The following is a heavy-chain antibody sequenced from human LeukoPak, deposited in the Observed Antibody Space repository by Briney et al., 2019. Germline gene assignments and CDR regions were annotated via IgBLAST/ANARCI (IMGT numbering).Heavy chain of an antibody. J-gene: IGHJ4*02. V-gene: IGHV4-59*01. D-gene: IGHD3-9*01. Sequence: SETLSLTCAVYGGSFSGYYWSWIRQPPGKGLEWIGYIYYSGSTNYNPSLKSRVTISVDTSKNQFSLKLSSVSAADTAVYYCARGEDILTGYSDMPFDYWGQGTLVTVSS. CDR1: GGSFSGYY. CDR2: IYYSGST. CDR3: ARGEDILTGYSDMPFDY.